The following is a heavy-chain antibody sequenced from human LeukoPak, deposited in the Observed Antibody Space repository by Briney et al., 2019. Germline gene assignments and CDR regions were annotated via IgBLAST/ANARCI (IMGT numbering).Heavy chain of an antibody. D-gene: IGHD3-22*01. Sequence: SQILSLTCTVSGGSISSGGFYWSWIRQHPGKGLEWIGYIYYSGNTYYNPSLKSRVTISVDTSKNQFSLKLNSVTAADTAVYYCAGGYLDRPSDYWGQGTLVTVSS. CDR2: IYYSGNT. V-gene: IGHV4-31*03. CDR3: AGGYLDRPSDY. CDR1: GGSISSGGFY. J-gene: IGHJ4*02.